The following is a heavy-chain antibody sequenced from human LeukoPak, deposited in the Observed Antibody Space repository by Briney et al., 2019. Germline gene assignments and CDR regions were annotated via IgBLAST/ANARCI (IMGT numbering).Heavy chain of an antibody. CDR1: GYNFATYW. CDR3: AGLKIVPTAVAH. D-gene: IGHD2-2*01. V-gene: IGHV5-51*01. CDR2: IYPGDFDT. Sequence: GESLKISCKGSGYNFATYWIGWARQMPGKGLEWMGIIYPGDFDTRYNPSFQGQVTFSVDRSINTAYLHWSSLKTSDTAIYYCAGLKIVPTAVAHWGQGTLVSVPP. J-gene: IGHJ4*02.